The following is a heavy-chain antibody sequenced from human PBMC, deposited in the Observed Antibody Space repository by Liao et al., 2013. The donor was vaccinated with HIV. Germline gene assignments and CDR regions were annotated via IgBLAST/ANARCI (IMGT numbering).Heavy chain of an antibody. CDR1: GDSISSGVYS. Sequence: QVQLQESGPGLVKPSETLSLTCTVSGDSISSGVYSWSWIRQPPGKGLEWIGRIYTSGSTNYNPSLKSRVTMSVDTSKNQFSLKLSSVTAADTAVYYCARDLNYYDSSGYSLDYWGQGTLVTVSS. J-gene: IGHJ4*02. CDR3: ARDLNYYDSSGYSLDY. V-gene: IGHV4-61*02. D-gene: IGHD3-22*01. CDR2: IYTSGST.